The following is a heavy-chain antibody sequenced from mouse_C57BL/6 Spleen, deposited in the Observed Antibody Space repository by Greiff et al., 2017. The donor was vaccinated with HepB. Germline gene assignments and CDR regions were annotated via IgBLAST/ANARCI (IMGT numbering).Heavy chain of an antibody. CDR2: IYPRDGSI. J-gene: IGHJ2*01. V-gene: IGHV1-78*01. CDR3: AGSGKTSLGRY. D-gene: IGHD4-1*01. Sequence: VQLQESDAELVKPGASVKISCKVSGYTFTDHTIHWMQQRPEQGLEWIGYIYPRDGSIKYNEKFKGKATVTADKSSSTAYMQLNSLTSEDSAVYFCAGSGKTSLGRYWGQGTTLTVSS. CDR1: GYTFTDHT.